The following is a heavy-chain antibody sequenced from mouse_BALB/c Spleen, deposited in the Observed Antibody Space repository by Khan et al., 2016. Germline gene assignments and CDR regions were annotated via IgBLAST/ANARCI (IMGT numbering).Heavy chain of an antibody. J-gene: IGHJ4*01. V-gene: IGHV2-6-7*01. D-gene: IGHD4-1*01. CDR3: ARTGTSYAMDY. Sequence: VQLQESGPGLVAPSQSLSITCTVSGFSIIAYGVNWVRQPPGKGLEWLGMIWGDGSTDYNSALKSRLNITKDNSRSQVFLKMNSLQTDDTAMYYCARTGTSYAMDYWGQGTSVTVSS. CDR2: IWGDGST. CDR1: GFSIIAYG.